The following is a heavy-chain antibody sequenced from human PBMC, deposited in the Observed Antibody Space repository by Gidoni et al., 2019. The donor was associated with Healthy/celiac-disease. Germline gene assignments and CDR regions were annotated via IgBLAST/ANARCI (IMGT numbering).Heavy chain of an antibody. J-gene: IGHJ4*02. V-gene: IGHV3-74*01. CDR2: MNSDGSST. Sequence: EVQLVESGGGLVQPGGSLRLSCAASGFTFSSYCMHWVRQAPGKGLVWVSRMNSDGSSTSYADSVKGRFTISRDNAKNTLYLQMNSLRAEDTAVYYCARGGLRFLEWLQPSDYWGQGTLVTVSS. CDR3: ARGGLRFLEWLQPSDY. CDR1: GFTFSSYC. D-gene: IGHD3-3*01.